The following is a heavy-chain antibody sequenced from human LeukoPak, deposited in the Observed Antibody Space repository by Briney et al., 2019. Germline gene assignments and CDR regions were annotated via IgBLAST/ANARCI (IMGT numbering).Heavy chain of an antibody. J-gene: IGHJ5*02. Sequence: GGSLRLSCAASGFTFSGSAMHWVRQASGKGLEWVGRIRSKANSYATAYAASVKGRFTISRDDSKNTAYLQMNSLKTEDTAVYYCIRPSTTTGTTFWFDPWGQGTLVTVSS. CDR2: IRSKANSYAT. V-gene: IGHV3-73*01. CDR1: GFTFSGSA. CDR3: IRPSTTTGTTFWFDP. D-gene: IGHD1-1*01.